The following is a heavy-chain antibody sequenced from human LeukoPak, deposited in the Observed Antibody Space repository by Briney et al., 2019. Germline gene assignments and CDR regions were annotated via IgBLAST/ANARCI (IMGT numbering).Heavy chain of an antibody. D-gene: IGHD2-2*01. CDR1: GGSISSGGYY. CDR2: IYYSGST. V-gene: IGHV4-31*03. Sequence: SETLSLTCTVSGGSISSGGYYWSWIRQHPGKGLEWIGYIYYSGSTYYNPSLKSRVTISVDTSKNQFSLKLSSVTAADTAVYYCARYRLEYCSSTNCLGWFDPWGQGTLVTVSS. J-gene: IGHJ5*02. CDR3: ARYRLEYCSSTNCLGWFDP.